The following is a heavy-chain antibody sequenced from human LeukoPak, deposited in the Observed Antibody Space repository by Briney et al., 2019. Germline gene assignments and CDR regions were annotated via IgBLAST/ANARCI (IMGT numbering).Heavy chain of an antibody. V-gene: IGHV1-2*02. CDR3: ATKGDYDKDFDY. D-gene: IGHD3-22*01. Sequence: ASVKVSCKASGYTFIGYYMHWARQAPGQGLEWMGWINPNSGGTNYAQKFQGRVTMTRDTSISTAYMELSRLRSDDTAVYYCATKGDYDKDFDYWGQGTLVTVSS. CDR2: INPNSGGT. CDR1: GYTFIGYY. J-gene: IGHJ4*02.